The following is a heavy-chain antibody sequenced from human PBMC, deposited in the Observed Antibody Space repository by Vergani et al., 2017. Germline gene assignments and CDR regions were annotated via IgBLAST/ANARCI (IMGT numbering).Heavy chain of an antibody. V-gene: IGHV3-30-3*01. D-gene: IGHD3-22*01. CDR1: GFTFSSYP. Sequence: QVQLVESGGGVVQPGRSLRLSCAASGFTFSSYPMHWVRQAPGKGLEWVAVISYDGSNKYYADSVKGRFTISRDNSKNTLYLQMNSLRAEDTAVYYCARDATNTYYYDSSGYYLDYWGQGTLVTVSS. J-gene: IGHJ4*02. CDR3: ARDATNTYYYDSSGYYLDY. CDR2: ISYDGSNK.